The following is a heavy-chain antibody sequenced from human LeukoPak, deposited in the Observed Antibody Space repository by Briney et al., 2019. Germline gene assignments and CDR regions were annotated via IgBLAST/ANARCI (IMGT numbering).Heavy chain of an antibody. Sequence: SETLSLTCTVSGGSINSSDYYWGWIRQPPGKGLEWIGSIYSSGSTYYNASLKSRVTISVDTSKNQFSLNLSSVTAADTAVYYCARVVVADFDYWGQGTLVTVSS. CDR3: ARVVVADFDY. J-gene: IGHJ4*02. CDR2: IYSSGST. V-gene: IGHV4-39*01. D-gene: IGHD2-15*01. CDR1: GGSINSSDYY.